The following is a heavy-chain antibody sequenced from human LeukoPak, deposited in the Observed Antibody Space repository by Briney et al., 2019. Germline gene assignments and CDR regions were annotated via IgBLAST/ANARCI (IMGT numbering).Heavy chain of an antibody. CDR2: ISCDGSNK. CDR1: GFTFSSYG. J-gene: IGHJ4*02. Sequence: GRSLRLSCAASGFTFSSYGIHWVRQAPGKGLEWVAVISCDGSNKYYAESVKGRFTISRDNSKNTLYLQMNSLRAEDTAVYYCAKSQYGVPHYWGQGTLVTVSS. CDR3: AKSQYGVPHY. D-gene: IGHD2-2*01. V-gene: IGHV3-30*18.